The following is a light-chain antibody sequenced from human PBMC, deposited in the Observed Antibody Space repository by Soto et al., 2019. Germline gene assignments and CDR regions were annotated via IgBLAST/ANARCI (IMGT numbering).Light chain of an antibody. J-gene: IGLJ1*01. V-gene: IGLV1-40*01. CDR3: QSYDSSLSAFYV. Sequence: QSVLTQPPSVSGALGQRVAISCTGSSSNIGAGYDVHWYQQLPGTAPKLLIYGNSNRPSGVPDRFSGSKSGTSASLAITGLQAEDEADYYCQSYDSSLSAFYVFGPGTKVTVL. CDR1: SSNIGAGYD. CDR2: GNS.